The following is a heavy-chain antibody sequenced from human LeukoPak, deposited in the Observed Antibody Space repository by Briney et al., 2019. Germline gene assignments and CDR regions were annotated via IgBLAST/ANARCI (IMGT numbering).Heavy chain of an antibody. CDR2: INWNGAGT. CDR3: ARGSPCNWNYAPFDY. CDR1: GFTFDDYG. V-gene: IGHV3-20*04. D-gene: IGHD1-7*01. J-gene: IGHJ4*02. Sequence: GGSLRLSCAASGFTFDDYGMSWVRQAPGKGLEWVCGINWNGAGTGYADSVKGRFTISRDNAKNSVYLQMNSLRAEDTAVYYCARGSPCNWNYAPFDYWGQGTLVTVSS.